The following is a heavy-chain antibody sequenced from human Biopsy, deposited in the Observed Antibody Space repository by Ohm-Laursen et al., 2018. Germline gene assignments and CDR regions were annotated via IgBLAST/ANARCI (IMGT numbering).Heavy chain of an antibody. V-gene: IGHV4-59*01. CDR1: GDSISSYY. Sequence: GTLSLTCTVSGDSISSYYWSWIRQPPGKGLEWIGYVYYTGSTDYNPSLQSRVTISVDTSKNHFSLRLRSVTPADTAIYYCARHRYYYDSSPLEYWGQGTLVTVSS. J-gene: IGHJ4*02. D-gene: IGHD3-22*01. CDR3: ARHRYYYDSSPLEY. CDR2: VYYTGST.